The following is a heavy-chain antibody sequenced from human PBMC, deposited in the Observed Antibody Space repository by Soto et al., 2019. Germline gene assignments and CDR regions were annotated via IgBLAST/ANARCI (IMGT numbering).Heavy chain of an antibody. Sequence: SETLSLTCTVSGGSVSSGSYYWSWIRQPPGKGLEWIGYIYYSGSTNYNPSLKSRVTISVDTSKNQFSLKLSSVTAADTAVYYCARDGGSSSPFHPLFDYWGQGTLVTVSS. D-gene: IGHD2-15*01. CDR2: IYYSGST. J-gene: IGHJ4*02. V-gene: IGHV4-61*01. CDR3: ARDGGSSSPFHPLFDY. CDR1: GGSVSSGSYY.